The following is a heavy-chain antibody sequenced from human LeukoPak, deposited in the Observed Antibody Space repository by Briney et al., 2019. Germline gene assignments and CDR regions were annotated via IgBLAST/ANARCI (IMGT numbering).Heavy chain of an antibody. CDR2: IYSGGST. D-gene: IGHD3-9*01. J-gene: IGHJ6*03. CDR3: AKRGVLTGYYPFGYYNYMDV. V-gene: IGHV3-53*05. Sequence: GGSLRLSCAASGFTVSSNYMSWVRQAPGKGLEWVSVIYSGGSTYYADSVKGRFTISRDNSKNTLYLQMNSLRAEDTAVYYCAKRGVLTGYYPFGYYNYMDVWGKGTTVTISS. CDR1: GFTVSSNY.